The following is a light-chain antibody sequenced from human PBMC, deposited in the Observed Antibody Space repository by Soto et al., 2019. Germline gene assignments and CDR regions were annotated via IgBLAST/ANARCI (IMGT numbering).Light chain of an antibody. Sequence: DIQMTQSPSTLSASVGDRVTITCRASQSISGWLAWYQQKPGKAPTLLIFDASNLESGVPSRFSGSGSGTEFTLTLGSLQPDDLATYYCQQYSGSLTFGQGTKVEIK. CDR1: QSISGW. J-gene: IGKJ1*01. CDR3: QQYSGSLT. V-gene: IGKV1-5*01. CDR2: DAS.